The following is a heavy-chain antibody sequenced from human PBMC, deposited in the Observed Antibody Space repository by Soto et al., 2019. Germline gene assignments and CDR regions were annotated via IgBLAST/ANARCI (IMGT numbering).Heavy chain of an antibody. D-gene: IGHD6-6*01. CDR1: GFTFSSYA. Sequence: EVQLLESGGGLVQPGGSLRLSCAASGFTFSSYAMSWVRQAPGKGLEWVSAISGSGGSTYYADSVKGRFTITRDNSKNTLYLQMNSLRAEDTAVYYCANGEYSSSSWFDGWGQGTTVTVSS. CDR3: ANGEYSSSSWFDG. J-gene: IGHJ6*02. CDR2: ISGSGGST. V-gene: IGHV3-23*01.